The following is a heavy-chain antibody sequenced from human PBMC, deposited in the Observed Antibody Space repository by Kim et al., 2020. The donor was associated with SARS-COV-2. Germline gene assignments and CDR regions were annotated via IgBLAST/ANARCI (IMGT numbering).Heavy chain of an antibody. J-gene: IGHJ4*02. D-gene: IGHD6-13*01. Sequence: SETLSLTCTVSGGSISSYYWSWIRQPPGKGLEWIGYIYYSGSTNYNPSLKSRVTISVDTSKNQFSLKLSSVTAADTAVYYCASSIAAAGTRLFDYWGQGTLVTVSS. CDR2: IYYSGST. V-gene: IGHV4-59*01. CDR1: GGSISSYY. CDR3: ASSIAAAGTRLFDY.